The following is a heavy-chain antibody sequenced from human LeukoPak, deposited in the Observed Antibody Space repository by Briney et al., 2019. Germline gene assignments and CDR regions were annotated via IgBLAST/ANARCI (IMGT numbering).Heavy chain of an antibody. Sequence: VASVKVSCKASGGTFSSYAISWVRQAPGQGLEWMGRIIPILGIANYAQKFQGRVTITADKSTSTAYMELSSLRSEDTAVYYCVRAKNGDYVNPPIDYWGQGTLVTVSS. J-gene: IGHJ4*02. CDR3: VRAKNGDYVNPPIDY. CDR2: IIPILGIA. D-gene: IGHD4-17*01. CDR1: GGTFSSYA. V-gene: IGHV1-69*04.